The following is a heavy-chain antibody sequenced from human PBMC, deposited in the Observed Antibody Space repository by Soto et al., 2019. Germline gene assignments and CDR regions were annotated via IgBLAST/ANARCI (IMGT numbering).Heavy chain of an antibody. CDR3: ARGVIP. Sequence: QVQLQESGPGLVKPSQTLSLTCTVSGGYIRSSGYYWSWIRQHPGKGLEWIGYIYYSGSTYYNPDLKSRFTKKIYASKNQLSVKLSSVPPADTAAYYCARGVIPWGQGTLVTVSS. CDR1: GGYIRSSGYY. V-gene: IGHV4-31*03. D-gene: IGHD2-21*01. CDR2: IYYSGST. J-gene: IGHJ5*02.